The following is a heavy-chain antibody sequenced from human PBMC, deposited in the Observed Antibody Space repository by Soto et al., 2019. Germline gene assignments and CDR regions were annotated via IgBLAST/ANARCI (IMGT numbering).Heavy chain of an antibody. CDR1: GGSISSGDYY. CDR2: IYYSGST. D-gene: IGHD4-17*01. J-gene: IGHJ4*02. CDR3: ARAPHYGDYVGHFDY. Sequence: SETLSLTCTVSGGSISSGDYYWSWIRQPPGKGLEWIGYIYYSGSTYYNPSLKGRVTISVDTSKNQFSLKLSSVTAADTAVYYCARAPHYGDYVGHFDYWGQGTLVTVSS. V-gene: IGHV4-30-4*01.